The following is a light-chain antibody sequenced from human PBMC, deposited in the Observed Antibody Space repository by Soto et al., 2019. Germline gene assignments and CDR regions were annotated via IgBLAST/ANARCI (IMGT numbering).Light chain of an antibody. V-gene: IGLV2-8*01. Sequence: QSALTQPPSASGSPGQSVTISCTGTSSDVGGYNYVSWYQQHPGKAPKLMIYEVSKRPSGVPDRFSGSKSGNTASLTVSELQAEDEADYYSSSYAGTVVFGGGTKVTVL. CDR2: EVS. CDR3: SSYAGTVV. J-gene: IGLJ2*01. CDR1: SSDVGGYNY.